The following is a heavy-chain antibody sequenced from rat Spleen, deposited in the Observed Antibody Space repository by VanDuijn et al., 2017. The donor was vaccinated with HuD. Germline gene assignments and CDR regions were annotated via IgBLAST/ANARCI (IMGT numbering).Heavy chain of an antibody. CDR3: ATTPLYYSADPYYFDY. CDR1: GFTFNNYG. J-gene: IGHJ2*01. V-gene: IGHV5-19*01. D-gene: IGHD1-1*01. Sequence: EVQLVESGGGLVQPGRSLKLSCAASGFTFNNYGMHWIRQAPTKGLEWVASISPSGGTTFYRDSVKGRFTISRDIAKNTLYLQMDSLRSEDTATYYYATTPLYYSADPYYFDYWGQGVMVTVSS. CDR2: ISPSGGTT.